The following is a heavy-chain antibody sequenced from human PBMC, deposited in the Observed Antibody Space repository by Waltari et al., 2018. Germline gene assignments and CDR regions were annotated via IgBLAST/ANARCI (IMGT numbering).Heavy chain of an antibody. CDR2: FYVGGST. CDR1: GASITNYY. J-gene: IGHJ6*03. Sequence: QVQLQELGPGLMKPSETLSLTCTVSGASITNYYWNWVRKSAGGGLEWIGRFYVGGSTDYNPSLRRRVTMSFDTSKNQFSLRLSSVTAADTAIYYCAGRYYYYMDVWGKGTTVTISS. CDR3: AGRYYYYMDV. V-gene: IGHV4-4*07. D-gene: IGHD3-9*01.